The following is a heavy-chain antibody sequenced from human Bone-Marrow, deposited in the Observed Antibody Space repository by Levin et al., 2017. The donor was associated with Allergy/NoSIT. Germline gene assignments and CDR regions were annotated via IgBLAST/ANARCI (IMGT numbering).Heavy chain of an antibody. CDR3: AKGSWIQLWFEGYYMDV. CDR2: ISGSGGST. D-gene: IGHD5-18*01. CDR1: GFTFSSYA. V-gene: IGHV3-23*01. J-gene: IGHJ6*03. Sequence: GESLKISCAASGFTFSSYAMSWVRQAPGKGLEWVSAISGSGGSTYYADSVKGRFTISRDNSKNTLYLQMNSLRAEDTAVYYCAKGSWIQLWFEGYYMDVWGKGTTVTVSS.